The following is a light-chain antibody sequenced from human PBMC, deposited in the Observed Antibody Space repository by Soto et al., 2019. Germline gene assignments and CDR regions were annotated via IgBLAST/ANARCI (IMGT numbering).Light chain of an antibody. CDR3: LHYSVSLMT. V-gene: IGKV3-20*01. J-gene: IGKJ1*01. Sequence: EIVLTQSPGTLSLSPGEGVTLSCRASQNFGSTYLAWYQQKPGQPPRLLIWDASTRATGIPDRFSGSGSGTDFTLSISRLEHEDSALYYCLHYSVSLMTFGQGTKVDIK. CDR1: QNFGSTY. CDR2: DAS.